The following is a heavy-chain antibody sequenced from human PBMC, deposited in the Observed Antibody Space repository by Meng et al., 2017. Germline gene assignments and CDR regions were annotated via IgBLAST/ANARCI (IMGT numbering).Heavy chain of an antibody. Sequence: QGQLVQSWAEGKKPGASVKVACKPSGYNFPDYYIHWVRRAPGQGLEWMGRINPKSGDTHYAQKFQARVTMTGDTSISTAYMELSGLRSDDTAMYYCARDEDISAAGKLFGDYWGQGTLVTVSS. CDR2: INPKSGDT. CDR1: GYNFPDYY. CDR3: ARDEDISAAGKLFGDY. V-gene: IGHV1-2*06. J-gene: IGHJ4*02. D-gene: IGHD6-25*01.